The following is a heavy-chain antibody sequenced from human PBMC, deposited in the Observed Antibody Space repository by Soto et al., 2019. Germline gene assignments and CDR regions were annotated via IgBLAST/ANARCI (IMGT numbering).Heavy chain of an antibody. CDR2: ISYDGSNK. V-gene: IGHV3-30-3*01. J-gene: IGHJ4*02. CDR3: ARGPPRVSREPTFFDY. CDR1: GFTFSSYA. D-gene: IGHD1-1*01. Sequence: GGSLRLSCAASGFTFSSYAMHWVRQAPGKGLEWVAVISYDGSNKYYADSVKGRFTISRDNSKNTLYLQMNSLRAEDTAVYYCARGPPRVSREPTFFDYWGQGTLVTVSS.